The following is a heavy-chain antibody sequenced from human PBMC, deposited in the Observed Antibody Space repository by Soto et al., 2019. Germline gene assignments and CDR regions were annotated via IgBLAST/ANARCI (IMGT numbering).Heavy chain of an antibody. Sequence: PGGSLRLSCAASGFTFSSYGMHWVRQAPGKGLEWVAVIWYDGSNKYYADSVKGRFTISRDNSKNTLYLQMNSLRAEDTAVYYCARDSSGWKYYYYYGMDVWGQGTTVTVSS. V-gene: IGHV3-33*01. J-gene: IGHJ6*02. D-gene: IGHD6-19*01. CDR2: IWYDGSNK. CDR3: ARDSSGWKYYYYYGMDV. CDR1: GFTFSSYG.